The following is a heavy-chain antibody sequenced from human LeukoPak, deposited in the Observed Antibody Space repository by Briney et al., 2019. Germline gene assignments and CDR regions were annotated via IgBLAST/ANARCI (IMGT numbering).Heavy chain of an antibody. Sequence: GGSLRLSCAASGFTFSSYAMSWVRQAPGKGLEWVSAISGGGGSTYYADSVKGRFTISRDNSKNTLYLQMNSLRAEDTAVYYCATASPGGRSLPYYFDYWGQGALVTVSS. J-gene: IGHJ4*02. V-gene: IGHV3-23*01. CDR1: GFTFSSYA. CDR3: ATASPGGRSLPYYFDY. CDR2: ISGGGGST. D-gene: IGHD1-14*01.